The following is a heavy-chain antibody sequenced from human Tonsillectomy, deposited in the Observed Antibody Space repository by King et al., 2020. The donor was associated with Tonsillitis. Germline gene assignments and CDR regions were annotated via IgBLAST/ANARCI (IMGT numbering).Heavy chain of an antibody. V-gene: IGHV4-34*01. Sequence: VQLQQWGAGLLKPSETLSLTCAVYGGSFSDYYWSWIRQSPGKGLEWIGEINHSGSTNYNPSLKSRVTISVDTSKIQYSLRLTSVTAADTAAYYCARDQQWLVKWGTWFDPGGPGTLAT. D-gene: IGHD6-19*01. CDR3: ARDQQWLVKWGTWFDP. CDR1: GGSFSDYY. J-gene: IGHJ5*02. CDR2: INHSGST.